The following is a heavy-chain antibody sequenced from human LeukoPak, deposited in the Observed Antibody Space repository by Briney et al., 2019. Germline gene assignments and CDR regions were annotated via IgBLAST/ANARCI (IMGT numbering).Heavy chain of an antibody. CDR2: ITSSSSTI. CDR3: ARGYCSGGSSYHNWFDP. J-gene: IGHJ5*02. Sequence: GGSLRLSCAASGFSFSSYSMNWVRQAPGRGLEWVSYITSSSSTIYYEDSVKGRFTISRENAKNSLYLQMNSLRAEDTAVYYCARGYCSGGSSYHNWFDPWGQGTLVTVSS. D-gene: IGHD2-15*01. CDR1: GFSFSSYS. V-gene: IGHV3-48*04.